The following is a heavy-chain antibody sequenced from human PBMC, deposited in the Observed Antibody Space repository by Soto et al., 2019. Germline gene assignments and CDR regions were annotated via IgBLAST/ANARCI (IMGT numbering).Heavy chain of an antibody. CDR1: GYTFTGYY. CDR2: MNPNSGNT. J-gene: IGHJ6*02. V-gene: IGHV1-8*02. CDR3: ARVSTIFGVVFGMDV. D-gene: IGHD3-3*01. Sequence: ASVKVSCKASGYTFTGYYMHWVRQATGQGLEWMGWMNPNSGNTGYAQKFQGRVTMTRNTSISTAYMELSSLRSEDTAVYYCARVSTIFGVVFGMDVWGQGTTVTVSS.